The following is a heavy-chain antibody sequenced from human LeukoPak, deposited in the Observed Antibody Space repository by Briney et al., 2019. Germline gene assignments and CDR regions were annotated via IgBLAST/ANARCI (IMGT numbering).Heavy chain of an antibody. CDR1: GFTFSNAW. D-gene: IGHD2/OR15-2a*01. CDR3: TTLFFYPHDFDY. J-gene: IGHJ4*02. V-gene: IGHV3-15*01. CDR2: IKSKTDGGTT. Sequence: GGSLRLSCAASGFTFSNAWMSWVRQAPGKGLEWVGRIKSKTDGGTTDYAAPVKGRFTISRDDSKTTLYLQMNSMKTEDTAVYYCTTLFFYPHDFDYWGQGTLVTVSS.